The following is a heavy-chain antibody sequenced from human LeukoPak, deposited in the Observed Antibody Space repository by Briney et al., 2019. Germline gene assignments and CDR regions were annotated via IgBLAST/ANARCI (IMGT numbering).Heavy chain of an antibody. D-gene: IGHD3-10*01. V-gene: IGHV1-18*01. J-gene: IGHJ5*02. Sequence: GASVKVSCKVSGYSFTSYGITWVRRVPGQGLECMGWIIPNNGNRDYAQKFQGRVTMTTDTSTSTAYMELRSLRSDDTAVYYCARWLGTYNWFDPWGQGTLVTVSS. CDR2: IIPNNGNR. CDR3: ARWLGTYNWFDP. CDR1: GYSFTSYG.